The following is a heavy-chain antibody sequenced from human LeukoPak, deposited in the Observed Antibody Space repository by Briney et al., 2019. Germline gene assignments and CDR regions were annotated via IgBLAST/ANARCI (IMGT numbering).Heavy chain of an antibody. CDR2: INPRGDSA. Sequence: ASVTVSCKASGFTFTNYWMHWVRQAPGQGLEWMGVINPRGDSAFYAQKFQGRLTMTRDTSTTTLYMDLSSLRSDDTAVYYCARDNSVSDEAWWLDPWGQGTLVTVSS. CDR1: GFTFTNYW. D-gene: IGHD2/OR15-2a*01. CDR3: ARDNSVSDEAWWLDP. J-gene: IGHJ5*02. V-gene: IGHV1-46*01.